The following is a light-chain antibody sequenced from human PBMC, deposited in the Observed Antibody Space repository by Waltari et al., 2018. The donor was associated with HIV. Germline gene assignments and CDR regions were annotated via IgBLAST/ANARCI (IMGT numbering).Light chain of an antibody. J-gene: IGLJ1*01. Sequence: NFMLTQPHSVSESPGKTVTISCTRSSGGIDSHYVQWYQQRPGSAPTTVIYGDNQRPSGVPDRFSGSIDSSSSSASLTISGLKTEDEADYYCQSYDSSNHYVFGTGTKVTVL. CDR2: GDN. CDR1: SGGIDSHY. V-gene: IGLV6-57*03. CDR3: QSYDSSNHYV.